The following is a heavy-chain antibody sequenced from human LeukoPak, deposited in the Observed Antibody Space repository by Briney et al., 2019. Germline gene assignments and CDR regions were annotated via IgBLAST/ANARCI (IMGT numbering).Heavy chain of an antibody. CDR2: IYTSGST. CDR1: GGSISSGSYY. D-gene: IGHD6-19*01. CDR3: ARVGLSSGWYGDY. J-gene: IGHJ4*02. Sequence: PSETLSLTCTVSGGSISSGSYYWSWIRQPAGKGLEWIGRIYTSGSTNYNPSLKSRVTISVDTSKNQFSLKLSSVTAADTAVYYCARVGLSSGWYGDYWGQGTLVTVSS. V-gene: IGHV4-61*02.